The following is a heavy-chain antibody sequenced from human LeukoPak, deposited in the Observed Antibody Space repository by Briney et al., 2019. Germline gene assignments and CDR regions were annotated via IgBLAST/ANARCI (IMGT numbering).Heavy chain of an antibody. CDR3: AKACSSWFASYFDF. CDR2: ISVSGAST. CDR1: GFTFSSYA. J-gene: IGHJ4*02. D-gene: IGHD6-13*01. Sequence: GGSLRLSCAASGFTFSSYALNWVRQGPGKGLEWVSGISVSGASTYYADSVKGRFTISRDNSKNTLYLQMDSLRAEETALSYCAKACSSWFASYFDFWGPGTLVAVSS. V-gene: IGHV3-23*01.